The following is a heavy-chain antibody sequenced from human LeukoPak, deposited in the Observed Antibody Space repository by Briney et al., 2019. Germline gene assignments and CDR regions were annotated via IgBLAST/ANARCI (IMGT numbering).Heavy chain of an antibody. D-gene: IGHD5-18*01. CDR2: IWYDGSNK. J-gene: IGHJ3*02. Sequence: GGSPRLSCAASGFTFSSYGMHWVRQAPGKGLEWVAVIWYDGSNKYYADSVKGRFTISRDNSKNTLYLQMNSLRAEDTAVYYCARGYSYGDAFDIWGQGTMVTVSS. V-gene: IGHV3-33*01. CDR3: ARGYSYGDAFDI. CDR1: GFTFSSYG.